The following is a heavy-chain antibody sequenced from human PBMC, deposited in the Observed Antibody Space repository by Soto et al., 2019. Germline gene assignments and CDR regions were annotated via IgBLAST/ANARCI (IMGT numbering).Heavy chain of an antibody. CDR1: GFTFGDYA. D-gene: IGHD4-17*01. Sequence: HPGGSLRLSCTASGFTFGDYAMSWVRQAPGKGLEWVGFIRSKAYGGTTEYAASVKGRFTISRDDSKSIAYLQMNSLKTEDTAVYYCTRDDYRYYYYGMDVWGQGTTVTVSS. CDR3: TRDDYRYYYYGMDV. V-gene: IGHV3-49*04. J-gene: IGHJ6*02. CDR2: IRSKAYGGTT.